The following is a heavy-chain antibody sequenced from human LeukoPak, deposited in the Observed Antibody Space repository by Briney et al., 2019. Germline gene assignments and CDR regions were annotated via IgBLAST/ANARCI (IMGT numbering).Heavy chain of an antibody. CDR2: INHSGST. Sequence: PSETLSLTCAVYGGSFSGYYWSWIRQPPGKGLEWIGEINHSGSTDYNPSLKSRVTISVDTSKNQFSLTLSSVTVADTAMYYCARGYHTNKDWFDPWGQGTLVTVSS. J-gene: IGHJ5*02. D-gene: IGHD1/OR15-1a*01. V-gene: IGHV4-34*01. CDR3: ARGYHTNKDWFDP. CDR1: GGSFSGYY.